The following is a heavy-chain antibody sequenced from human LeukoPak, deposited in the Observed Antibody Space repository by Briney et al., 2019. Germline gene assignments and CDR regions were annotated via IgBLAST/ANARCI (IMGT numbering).Heavy chain of an antibody. Sequence: ASVKVSSKASGYTLTDYHIHWVRQAPGQGLEWMGMIYPRDGSTSYAQKFQGRVTVTRDTSTSTVHMELSGLRSEDTAVYYCARDQEGFDYWGQGTLVTVSS. CDR1: GYTLTDYH. CDR2: IYPRDGST. CDR3: ARDQEGFDY. J-gene: IGHJ4*02. V-gene: IGHV1-46*01.